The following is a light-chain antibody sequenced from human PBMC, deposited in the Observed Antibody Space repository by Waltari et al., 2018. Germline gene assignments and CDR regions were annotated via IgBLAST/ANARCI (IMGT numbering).Light chain of an antibody. CDR3: HQRSNWPIT. Sequence: EIALTQFPATLSLSPGERATLSCRASQSVDSYLLWYQQRRGQTPRLGMYAASRRATGIPARFSGSGSGTVFTLTISSLEPDDFSVYYCHQRSNWPITFGQGTRLEI. CDR2: AAS. CDR1: QSVDSY. V-gene: IGKV3-11*01. J-gene: IGKJ5*01.